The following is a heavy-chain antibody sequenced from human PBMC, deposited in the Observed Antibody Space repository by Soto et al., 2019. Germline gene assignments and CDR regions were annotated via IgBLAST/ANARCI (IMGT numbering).Heavy chain of an antibody. CDR2: INPKTAAT. D-gene: IGHD1-26*01. CDR3: ARIKWGLNYYNGMDV. V-gene: IGHV1-2*02. J-gene: IGHJ6*02. Sequence: QVQLVQSGAEVKKSGASVKVSCKPSGYSFSDYFIQWVRQAPGQGLEWVAWINPKTAATNYAKKLQGRVSVTWDTSSTTAYMELTSLRPDDTAVYYCARIKWGLNYYNGMDVWGQGTTVIVSS. CDR1: GYSFSDYF.